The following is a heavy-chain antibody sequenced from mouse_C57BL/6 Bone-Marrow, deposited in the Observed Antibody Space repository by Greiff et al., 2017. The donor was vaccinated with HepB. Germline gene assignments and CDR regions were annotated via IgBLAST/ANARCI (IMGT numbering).Heavy chain of an antibody. CDR1: GFTFTDYY. CDR3: ARYAYGSLDY. Sequence: EVQLQESGGGLVQPGGSLSLSCAASGFTFTDYYMSWVRQPPGKALEWLGFIRNKANGYTTEYSASVKGRFTISRDNSQSILYLQMNALRAEDSATYYCARYAYGSLDYRGQGTTLTVSS. J-gene: IGHJ2*01. CDR2: IRNKANGYTT. V-gene: IGHV7-3*01. D-gene: IGHD1-1*01.